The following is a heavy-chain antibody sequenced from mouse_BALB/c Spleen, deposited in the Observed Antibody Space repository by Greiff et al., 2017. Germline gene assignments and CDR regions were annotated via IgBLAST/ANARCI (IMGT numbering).Heavy chain of an antibody. Sequence: EVKLMESGGGLVQPGGSRKLSCAASGFTFSSFGMHWVRQAPEKGLEWVAYISSGSSTIYYADTVKGRFTISRDNPKNTLFLQMTSLRSEDTAMYYCAKYYGKGDYYAMDYWGQGTSVTVSS. CDR2: ISSGSSTI. CDR3: AKYYGKGDYYAMDY. J-gene: IGHJ4*01. V-gene: IGHV5-17*02. CDR1: GFTFSSFG. D-gene: IGHD2-1*01.